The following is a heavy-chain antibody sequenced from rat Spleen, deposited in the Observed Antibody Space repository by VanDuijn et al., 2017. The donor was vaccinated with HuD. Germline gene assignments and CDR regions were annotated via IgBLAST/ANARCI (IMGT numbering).Heavy chain of an antibody. D-gene: IGHD5-1*01. CDR3: TREDWVLDY. J-gene: IGHJ2*01. V-gene: IGHV5-43*01. Sequence: EVQLVESDGGLVQPGRSLKLSCAASGFTLSDHYMAWVRQAPENGIEWLAYINTDSRNTHYAETVKGRFTISRDNAKNTVDMQLNSLRSEDTATYYCTREDWVLDYWGQGVMVTVSS. CDR2: INTDSRNT. CDR1: GFTLSDHY.